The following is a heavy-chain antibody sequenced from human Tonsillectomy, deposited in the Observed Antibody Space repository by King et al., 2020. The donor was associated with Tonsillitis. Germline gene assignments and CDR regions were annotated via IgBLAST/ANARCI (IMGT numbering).Heavy chain of an antibody. CDR3: AKGPQGYIDY. J-gene: IGHJ4*02. CDR1: GFTFSGYG. V-gene: IGHV3-30*02. CDR2: IRHDGSNQ. Sequence: HVQLVESGGGVVQPGGSLRLSCVASGFTFSGYGMHWVRQAPGKGPEWVAFIRHDGSNQYYADAVKGRFTISRDSLKNILYLQMNSLRPEETDMYYCAKGPQGYIDYWGQGTLVTASS.